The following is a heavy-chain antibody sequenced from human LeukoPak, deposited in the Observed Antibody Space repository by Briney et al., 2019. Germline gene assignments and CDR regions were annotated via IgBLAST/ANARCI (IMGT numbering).Heavy chain of an antibody. J-gene: IGHJ4*02. CDR1: GLTFSSYW. V-gene: IGHV3-23*01. CDR3: ARDYGGSSPFDY. CDR2: ISGSGGGGTT. D-gene: IGHD4-23*01. Sequence: GGSLRLSCAASGLTFSSYWMSWVRQAPGKGLEWVSGISGSGGGGTTYYADSVKGRFTISRDNSKNTLYLQMNSLRAEDTAVYYCARDYGGSSPFDYWGQGTLVTVSS.